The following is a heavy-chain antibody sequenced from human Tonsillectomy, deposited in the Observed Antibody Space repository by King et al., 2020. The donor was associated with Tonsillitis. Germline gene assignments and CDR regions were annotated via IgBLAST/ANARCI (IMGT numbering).Heavy chain of an antibody. Sequence: VQLVESGGGLVQPGGSLRLSCSASGFTFSSYVMHWVRQAPGKGLEYVSAISSNGQSTYYADSVKGRFTISRDNSKNTLFLQMRGLRAEDTAVYYCVKDRLWFGELLYVSAFDIWGQGTMVTVSS. J-gene: IGHJ3*02. D-gene: IGHD3-10*01. CDR1: GFTFSSYV. CDR3: VKDRLWFGELLYVSAFDI. V-gene: IGHV3-64D*06. CDR2: ISSNGQST.